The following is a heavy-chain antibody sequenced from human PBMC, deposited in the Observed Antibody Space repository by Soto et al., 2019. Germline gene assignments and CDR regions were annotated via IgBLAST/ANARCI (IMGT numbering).Heavy chain of an antibody. D-gene: IGHD6-13*01. Sequence: PGGSLRLSCAASGFTFSSYWMSWVRQAPGKGLEWVANIKQDGSEKYYVDSVKGRFTISRDNAKNSLYLQMNSLRAEDTAVYYCAREFPPYSSSWYSGYFQHWGQGTLVTVSS. CDR3: AREFPPYSSSWYSGYFQH. J-gene: IGHJ1*01. CDR1: GFTFSSYW. CDR2: IKQDGSEK. V-gene: IGHV3-7*03.